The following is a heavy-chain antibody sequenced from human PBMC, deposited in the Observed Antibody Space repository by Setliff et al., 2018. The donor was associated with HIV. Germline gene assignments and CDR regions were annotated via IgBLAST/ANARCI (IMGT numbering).Heavy chain of an antibody. D-gene: IGHD2-15*01. J-gene: IGHJ6*03. CDR3: AGENPDGWLHHYTDV. CDR1: GVSTSSSAYY. Sequence: SETLSLTCSVSGVSTSSSAYYWGWIRQPPGKGLEWIGYIFYTGSTYYNPSLKSRVTISADTSKNQFSLRLTSVTAADTAVYYCAGENPDGWLHHYTDVWGKGTTVTVSS. V-gene: IGHV4-39*02. CDR2: IFYTGST.